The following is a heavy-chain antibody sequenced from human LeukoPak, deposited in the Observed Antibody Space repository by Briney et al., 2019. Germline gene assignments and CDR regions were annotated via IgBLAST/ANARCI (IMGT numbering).Heavy chain of an antibody. V-gene: IGHV3-21*01. CDR2: ISSSSSYI. CDR1: GFTFSSYA. Sequence: PGGSLRLSCAASGFTFSSYAMSWVRQAPGKRLEWVSSISSSSSYIYYADSVKGRFTISRDNAKNSLYLQMNSLRAEDTAVYYCAIGGLGWYNAFDIWGQGTMVTVSS. J-gene: IGHJ3*02. CDR3: AIGGLGWYNAFDI. D-gene: IGHD6-19*01.